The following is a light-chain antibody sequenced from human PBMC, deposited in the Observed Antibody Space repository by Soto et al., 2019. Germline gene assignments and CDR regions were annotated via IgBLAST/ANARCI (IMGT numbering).Light chain of an antibody. CDR1: NSNIGNYH. Sequence: QSVLTQPPSVSAAPGQKVTISCSGSNSNIGNYHVSWYQQVPGTAPKRLIFDNDNRPSGIPDRFSGSKSGTSATLGITGLQTGDEADYYCATWDSSLSGVIFGGGTQLTVL. V-gene: IGLV1-51*01. CDR3: ATWDSSLSGVI. J-gene: IGLJ2*01. CDR2: DND.